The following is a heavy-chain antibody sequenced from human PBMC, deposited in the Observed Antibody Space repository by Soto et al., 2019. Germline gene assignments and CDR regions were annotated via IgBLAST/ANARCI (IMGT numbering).Heavy chain of an antibody. J-gene: IGHJ4*01. CDR2: INPNGGGT. CDR1: GYTFSDYI. D-gene: IGHD2-21*01. V-gene: IGHV1-2*02. CDR3: ARARSRQSDGDN. Sequence: QVHLVQSGTEVKKAGASVKVSCKASGYTFSDYILQWVRQAPGQGLEWMGGINPNGGGTEFAQKLQDRITLTMDKSTTTVFMELIRLKSDDTAIYFCARARSRQSDGDNWGQGNLVSVSS.